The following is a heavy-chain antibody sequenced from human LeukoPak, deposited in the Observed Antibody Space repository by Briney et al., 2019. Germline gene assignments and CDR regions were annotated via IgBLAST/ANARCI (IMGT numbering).Heavy chain of an antibody. Sequence: GGSLRLSCAASGFTFSSYSMNWVRQAPGKGLEWVSIVSGSAGSTYYADSVKGRFTISRDNSKNTLFLQMNSLRAEDTAVYYCAKDRSLDGGNSNGYFDSWGQGTLVTVSS. CDR2: VSGSAGST. CDR1: GFTFSSYS. D-gene: IGHD4-23*01. V-gene: IGHV3-23*01. CDR3: AKDRSLDGGNSNGYFDS. J-gene: IGHJ4*02.